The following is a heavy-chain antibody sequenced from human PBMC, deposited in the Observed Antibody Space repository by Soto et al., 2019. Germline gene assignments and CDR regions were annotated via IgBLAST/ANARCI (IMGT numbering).Heavy chain of an antibody. CDR2: INHSGST. CDR3: ARVRYAFWSGYYMVNYYGMDV. J-gene: IGHJ6*02. Sequence: TSETLSLTCAVYGGSFSGYYWSWIRQPPGKGLEWIGEINHSGSTNYNPSLKSRVTISVDTSKNQFSLKLSSVTAADTAVYYFARVRYAFWSGYYMVNYYGMDVWGQGTTVTVSS. V-gene: IGHV4-34*01. D-gene: IGHD3-3*01. CDR1: GGSFSGYY.